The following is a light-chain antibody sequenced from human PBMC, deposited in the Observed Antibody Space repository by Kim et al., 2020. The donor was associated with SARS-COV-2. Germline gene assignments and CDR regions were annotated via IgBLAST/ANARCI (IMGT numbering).Light chain of an antibody. CDR3: QQRSDWPPMT. CDR1: QSVRSY. J-gene: IGKJ5*01. Sequence: EIVLTQSPVTLSLSPGERATLSCRASQSVRSYLAWYQQKPGQAPRLLIYDASNRATGIPARFSGSGSETDFTLTISSLEPEDFAVYYCQQRSDWPPMTFGQGTRLEIK. V-gene: IGKV3-11*01. CDR2: DAS.